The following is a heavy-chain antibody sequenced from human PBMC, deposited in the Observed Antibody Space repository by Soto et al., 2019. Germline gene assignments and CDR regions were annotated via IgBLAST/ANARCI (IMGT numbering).Heavy chain of an antibody. CDR2: INHSGST. CDR1: GGSFSGYY. Sequence: ETLSLTYAVYGGSFSGYYWSWIRQPPGKGLEWIGEINHSGSTYYNPSLKSRVTISVDTSKNQFSLKLSSVTAADTAVYYCATLLYGMDVWGQGTTVTVSS. V-gene: IGHV4-34*01. CDR3: ATLLYGMDV. J-gene: IGHJ6*02.